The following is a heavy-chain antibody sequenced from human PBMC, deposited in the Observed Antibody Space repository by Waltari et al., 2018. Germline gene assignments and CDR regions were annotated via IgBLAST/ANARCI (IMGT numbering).Heavy chain of an antibody. V-gene: IGHV3-33*01. D-gene: IGHD1-26*01. CDR3: ARDSGSYFSYWFDP. CDR2: IWYDGSNK. J-gene: IGHJ5*02. Sequence: QVQLVESGGGVVQPGRSLRLSCAASGFTFSSYGMPWVRQAPGKGLEWVAVIWYDGSNKYYADSVKGRFTISRDNSKNTLYLQMNSLRAEDTAVYYCARDSGSYFSYWFDPWGQGTLVTVSS. CDR1: GFTFSSYG.